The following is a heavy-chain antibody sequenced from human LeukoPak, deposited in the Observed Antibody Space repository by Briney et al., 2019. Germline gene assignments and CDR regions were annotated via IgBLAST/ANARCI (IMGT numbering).Heavy chain of an antibody. CDR1: GFTFGDYA. CDR2: IRSKAYGGTT. CDR3: TRDHAATLFDY. V-gene: IGHV3-49*04. Sequence: GGSLRLSCTASGFTFGDYAMSWVRQAPGKGLEWVGFIRSKAYGGTTEYAASVKGRFTISRDDSKSIAYLQMNSLKTEDTAVYYCTRDHAATLFDYWGQGTLVTVSS. J-gene: IGHJ4*02. D-gene: IGHD6-25*01.